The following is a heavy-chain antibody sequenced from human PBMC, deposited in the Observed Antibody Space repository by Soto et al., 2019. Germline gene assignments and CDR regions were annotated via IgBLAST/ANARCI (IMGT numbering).Heavy chain of an antibody. Sequence: GGSLRLSCAASGFTFSSYAMSWVRQAPGKGLEWVSAISGSGGSTYYADSVKGRFTISRDNSKNTLYLQMNSLRAEDTAVYYCAKEIPGKGYYGSGRRFDPWGQGTLVTVSS. V-gene: IGHV3-23*01. J-gene: IGHJ5*02. D-gene: IGHD3-10*01. CDR1: GFTFSSYA. CDR3: AKEIPGKGYYGSGRRFDP. CDR2: ISGSGGST.